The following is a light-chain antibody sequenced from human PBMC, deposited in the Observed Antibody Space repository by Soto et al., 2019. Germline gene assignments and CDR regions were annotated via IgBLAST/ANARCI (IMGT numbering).Light chain of an antibody. Sequence: TQSPGTLSLSPGERATLSFRASQSVSSSSLAWYQQKRGQAPRLLIHDASTRATGVPARFSGSGSGTEFTLTISSLQSEDFAVYYCLQYNNWVPTFGQGTKVDIK. CDR1: QSVSSSS. J-gene: IGKJ1*01. V-gene: IGKV3-15*01. CDR3: LQYNNWVPT. CDR2: DAS.